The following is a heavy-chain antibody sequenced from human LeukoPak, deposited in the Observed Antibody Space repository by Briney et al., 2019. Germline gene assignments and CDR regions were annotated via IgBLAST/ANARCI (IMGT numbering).Heavy chain of an antibody. V-gene: IGHV1-8*01. J-gene: IGHJ4*02. Sequence: ASVKVSCKASGYTFTSYDFNWLRQATGQGPEWMGWMNPNSGNTGYAQKFQGRVTMTRNTSISTAYMELSSLRSEDTAVYYCARVYSSSWYDPSPDDYWGQGTLVTVSS. D-gene: IGHD6-13*01. CDR1: GYTFTSYD. CDR2: MNPNSGNT. CDR3: ARVYSSSWYDPSPDDY.